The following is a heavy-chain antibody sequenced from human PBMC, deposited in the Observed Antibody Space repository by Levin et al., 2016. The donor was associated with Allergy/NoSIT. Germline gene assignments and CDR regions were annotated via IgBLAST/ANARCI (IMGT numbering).Heavy chain of an antibody. V-gene: IGHV3-30*18. CDR2: ISYDGSNK. J-gene: IGHJ6*02. CDR3: AKGRGPLSSYGMDV. D-gene: IGHD3-10*01. Sequence: WIRQPPGKGLEWVAVISYDGSNKYYADSVKGRFTISRDNSKSTLYLQMNSLRVEDTAVYYCAKGRGPLSSYGMDVWGQGTTVTVSS.